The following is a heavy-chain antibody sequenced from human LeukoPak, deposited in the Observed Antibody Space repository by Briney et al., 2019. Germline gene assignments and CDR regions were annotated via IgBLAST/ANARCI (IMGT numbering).Heavy chain of an antibody. CDR2: IYSSGST. J-gene: IGHJ4*02. Sequence: SETLSLTCTVSGGSISSYFWSWIRQPAGKGLEWIGRIYSSGSTNYNPSLKSRVTMPVDTSKKQVSLKLSSVTAADTAVYFCARDLPLTYYDNSGYSQYYFDCWGQGTLVTVSS. CDR3: ARDLPLTYYDNSGYSQYYFDC. V-gene: IGHV4-4*07. CDR1: GGSISSYF. D-gene: IGHD3-22*01.